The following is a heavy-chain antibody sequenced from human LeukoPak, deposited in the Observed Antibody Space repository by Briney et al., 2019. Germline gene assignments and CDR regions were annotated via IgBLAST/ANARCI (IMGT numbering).Heavy chain of an antibody. Sequence: ASVKVSCKASGYTFTSCDINWVRQAIGQGLEWMGWMNPNSGNTGYGQSFQGRITMTRDISIGTAYMELSNLTSEDTAIYYCTRGSSGRRDNWGQGTLVTVSA. D-gene: IGHD6-19*01. J-gene: IGHJ4*02. CDR1: GYTFTSCD. CDR3: TRGSSGRRDN. CDR2: MNPNSGNT. V-gene: IGHV1-8*01.